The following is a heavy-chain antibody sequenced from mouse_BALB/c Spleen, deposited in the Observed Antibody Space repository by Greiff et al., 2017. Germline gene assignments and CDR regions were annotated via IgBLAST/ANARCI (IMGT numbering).Heavy chain of an antibody. Sequence: VKLQQSGAELVRPGTSVKVSCKASGYAFTNYLIEWVKQRPGQGLEWIGVINPGSGGTNYNEKFKGKATLTADKSSSTAYMQLSSLTSDDSAVYFCARSGGYWGQGTLVTVSA. J-gene: IGHJ3*01. V-gene: IGHV1-54*03. CDR3: ARSGGY. CDR1: GYAFTNYL. CDR2: INPGSGGT.